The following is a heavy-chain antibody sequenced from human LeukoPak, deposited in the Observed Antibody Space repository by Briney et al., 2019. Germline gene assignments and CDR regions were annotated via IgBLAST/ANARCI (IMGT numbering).Heavy chain of an antibody. J-gene: IGHJ3*01. CDR1: GFTVSADY. V-gene: IGHV3-53*01. Sequence: PGGSLRLSCAASGFTVSADYMSWVRQAPGKGLEWVSIIYSSGSIYYGDSVKGRVTISRDNSKNTVYLQMNSLRAEDTAVYYCARDWPGGVWGQGTMVTVSS. D-gene: IGHD3-10*01. CDR3: ARDWPGGV. CDR2: IYSSGSI.